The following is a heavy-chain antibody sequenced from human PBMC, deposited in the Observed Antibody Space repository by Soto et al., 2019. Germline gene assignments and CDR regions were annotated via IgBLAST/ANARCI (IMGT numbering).Heavy chain of an antibody. J-gene: IGHJ6*02. V-gene: IGHV3-66*01. CDR1: GFTVSSNY. D-gene: IGHD1-1*01. CDR3: ARDGAYDGYYYYYGMDV. Sequence: EVQLVESGGGLVQPGGSLRLSCAASGFTVSSNYMSWVRQAPGKGLEWVSVIYSGGRTYYADSVKGRFTISRDNSKNTLYLQMNSQRAEDTAVYYCARDGAYDGYYYYYGMDVWGQGTTVTVSS. CDR2: IYSGGRT.